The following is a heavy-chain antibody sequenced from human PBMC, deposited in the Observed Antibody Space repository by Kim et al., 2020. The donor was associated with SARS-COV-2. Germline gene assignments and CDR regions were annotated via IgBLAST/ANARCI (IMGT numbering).Heavy chain of an antibody. CDR2: IYYSGST. D-gene: IGHD3-10*01. Sequence: SETLSLTCTVSGGSISSGGYYWSWIRQHPGKGLEWIGYIYYSGSTYYNPSLKSRVTISVDTSKNQFSLKLSSVTAADTAVYYCARDRSGIITGQYYYYYGMDVWGQGTTVTVSS. V-gene: IGHV4-31*03. CDR3: ARDRSGIITGQYYYYYGMDV. J-gene: IGHJ6*02. CDR1: GGSISSGGYY.